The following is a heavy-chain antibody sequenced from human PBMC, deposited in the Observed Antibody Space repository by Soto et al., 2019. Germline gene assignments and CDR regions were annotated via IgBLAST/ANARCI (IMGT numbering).Heavy chain of an antibody. CDR1: GYTFTSYG. V-gene: IGHV1-18*01. CDR3: AREPNSFDY. CDR2: ISAYNGNT. Sequence: QVQLVQYGAEVKKPGASVKVSCKASGYTFTSYGISWVRQAPGQGLEWMGWISAYNGNTKYAQKLQGRVTMTTDPTTSPASMELRSLRSDDTAVYYCAREPNSFDYWRQGTLVTVSS. J-gene: IGHJ4*02.